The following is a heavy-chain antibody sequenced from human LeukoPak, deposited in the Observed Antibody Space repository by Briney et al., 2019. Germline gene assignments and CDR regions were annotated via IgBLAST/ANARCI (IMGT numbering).Heavy chain of an antibody. Sequence: TSETLSLTCAVYGGSFSGYYWSWIRQPPGKGLEWIGEINHSGSTNYNPSLKSRVTISVDTSKNQFSLKLSSVTAADTAVYYCARGHRYGGNRAYYYYGMDVWGQGTTVTVSS. V-gene: IGHV4-34*01. D-gene: IGHD4-23*01. CDR3: ARGHRYGGNRAYYYYGMDV. CDR2: INHSGST. CDR1: GGSFSGYY. J-gene: IGHJ6*02.